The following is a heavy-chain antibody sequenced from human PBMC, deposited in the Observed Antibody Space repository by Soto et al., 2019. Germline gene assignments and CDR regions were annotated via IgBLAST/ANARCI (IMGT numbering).Heavy chain of an antibody. D-gene: IGHD6-19*01. J-gene: IGHJ5*02. CDR1: GFTFSSYA. Sequence: GGSLRLSCAASGFTFSSYAMHWVRQAPGKGLEWVAVISYDGSKKYYADSVKGRFTISRDNSKNTLYLRMNILRAEDTAVYYCARDINGLSVAGNNWFDPWGQGTLVTVYS. CDR3: ARDINGLSVAGNNWFDP. CDR2: ISYDGSKK. V-gene: IGHV3-30-3*01.